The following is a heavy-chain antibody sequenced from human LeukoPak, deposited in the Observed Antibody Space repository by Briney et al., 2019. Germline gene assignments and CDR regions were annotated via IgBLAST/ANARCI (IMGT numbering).Heavy chain of an antibody. CDR3: ARQVPGCSGGACYSGWFDP. CDR1: GYNFANYW. D-gene: IGHD2-15*01. J-gene: IGHJ5*02. Sequence: GESLKISCKGSGYNFANYWIGWVRHMPGKGLEWMGIIYPGDSDIRYSPSFQGQVSISADKSIGTTYLQLSSLKASDTAMYYCARQVPGCSGGACYSGWFDPWGQGTLVTVSS. V-gene: IGHV5-51*01. CDR2: IYPGDSDI.